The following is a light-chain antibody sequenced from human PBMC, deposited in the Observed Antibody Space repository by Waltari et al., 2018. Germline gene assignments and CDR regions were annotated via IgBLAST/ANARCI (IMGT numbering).Light chain of an antibody. CDR2: GAS. J-gene: IGKJ4*01. Sequence: EIVMTQSPATLSVSPGERATLSCRASQSVSSKLAWYQQRPGQAPRLLIYGASTRATGIPARFTGSGSGTEFTLTISSLKSEDFAVYFCQHYNNLPLTFGGGTKVEI. V-gene: IGKV3-15*01. CDR1: QSVSSK. CDR3: QHYNNLPLT.